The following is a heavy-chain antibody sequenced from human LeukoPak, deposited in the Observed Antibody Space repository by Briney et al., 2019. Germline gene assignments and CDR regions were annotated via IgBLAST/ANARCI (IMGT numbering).Heavy chain of an antibody. Sequence: GGSLRLSCAASGFTFSTYAMSWVRQAPGKGLEWVSTISGSGGSTYYADSVKGRFTISRDNSKNTLHLQMNSLRAEDTAVYYCAKSAYYDSSGFYREYYFDYWGQGTLVTVSS. CDR3: AKSAYYDSSGFYREYYFDY. CDR1: GFTFSTYA. D-gene: IGHD3-22*01. CDR2: ISGSGGST. J-gene: IGHJ4*02. V-gene: IGHV3-23*01.